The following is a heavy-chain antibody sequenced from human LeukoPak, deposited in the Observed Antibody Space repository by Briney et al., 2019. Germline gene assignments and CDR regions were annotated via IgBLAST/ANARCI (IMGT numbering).Heavy chain of an antibody. Sequence: SETLSLTCTVSGGSISSGGYYWSWIRQHPGKGLEWIGEINHSGSTNYNPSLKSRVTISVDTSKNQFSLKLSSVTAADTAVYYRARGFRGRYYDSSGYYVFDYWGQGTLVTVSS. CDR2: INHSGST. CDR1: GGSISSGGYY. V-gene: IGHV4-39*07. CDR3: ARGFRGRYYDSSGYYVFDY. J-gene: IGHJ4*02. D-gene: IGHD3-22*01.